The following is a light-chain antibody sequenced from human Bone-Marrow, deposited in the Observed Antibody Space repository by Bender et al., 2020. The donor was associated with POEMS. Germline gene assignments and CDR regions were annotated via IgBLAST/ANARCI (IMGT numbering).Light chain of an antibody. J-gene: IGLJ3*02. CDR2: DGT. V-gene: IGLV2-23*03. CDR1: SSDVGSDNL. CDR3: SSYAQSSPFML. Sequence: QAALTQPASVSGSPGQSITISCTGTSSDVGSDNLVSWFQQRPGTAPKLILFDGTERPSGISNRFSGSMSDNTASLTISGLQAEDEAHYYCSSYAQSSPFMLFGGGTKLTVL.